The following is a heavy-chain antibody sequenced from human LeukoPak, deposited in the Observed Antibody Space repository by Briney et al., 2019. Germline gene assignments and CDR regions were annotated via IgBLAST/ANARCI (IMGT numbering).Heavy chain of an antibody. V-gene: IGHV3-21*01. CDR2: ISSSSSYI. J-gene: IGHJ4*02. CDR1: GFTFSSYS. CDR3: ARVQGVGYRSSTSCYDFVC. Sequence: WGSLTLSCAASGFTFSSYSMNWVRQAPGKGLEWVSFISSSSSYISYADSVKGRFTIYRDNANNSLYLQMISLRAEDTAVYYCARVQGVGYRSSTSCYDFVCWGQGTLVTVCS. D-gene: IGHD2-2*03.